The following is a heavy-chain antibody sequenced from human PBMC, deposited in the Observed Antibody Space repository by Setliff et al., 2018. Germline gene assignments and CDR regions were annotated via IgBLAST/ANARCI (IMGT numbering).Heavy chain of an antibody. CDR2: IYYSGST. CDR3: ARHKSNGSGSYPSLYMDV. D-gene: IGHD3-10*01. CDR1: GGSISSGNYY. Sequence: NPSETLSLTCRVSGGSISSGNYYWGLIRQPPGKGLEWVATIYYSGSTYSNPSLKSRLIISVDGPDNQFSVKLSSVTAADTAVYYCARHKSNGSGSYPSLYMDVWGKGIMVTVSS. J-gene: IGHJ6*03. V-gene: IGHV4-39*01.